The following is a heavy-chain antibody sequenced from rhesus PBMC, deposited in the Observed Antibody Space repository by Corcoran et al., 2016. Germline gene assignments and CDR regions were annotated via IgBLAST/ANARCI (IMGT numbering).Heavy chain of an antibody. CDR1: GGSISSNY. CDR2: IYGGSGST. V-gene: IGHV4-147*01. J-gene: IGHJ4*01. D-gene: IGHD3-22*01. CDR3: ARYRGVLGYFDY. Sequence: QVQLQESGPGLVQPSETLSLTCAVSGGSISSNYWSRLRPSPGKGLEWIGYIYGGSGSTSYNPSLKSRVTMSTYTSKNQLSLKLSSVTAADTAVYYCARYRGVLGYFDYWGQGVLVTVSS.